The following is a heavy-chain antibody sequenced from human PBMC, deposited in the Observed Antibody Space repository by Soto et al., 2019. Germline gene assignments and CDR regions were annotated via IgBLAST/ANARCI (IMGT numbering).Heavy chain of an antibody. CDR3: ARVVPGAEAWFGP. Sequence: ASGKVSCKTSGYTFSNYGITWVRQAPGQPLEWLGWISLYSDGTNYAQKFQGRVSMTTDTSTTTAYMELRSLRSDDTAVYYCARVVPGAEAWFGPWGQGTLVTVS. J-gene: IGHJ5*02. D-gene: IGHD2-2*01. CDR2: ISLYSDGT. V-gene: IGHV1-18*01. CDR1: GYTFSNYG.